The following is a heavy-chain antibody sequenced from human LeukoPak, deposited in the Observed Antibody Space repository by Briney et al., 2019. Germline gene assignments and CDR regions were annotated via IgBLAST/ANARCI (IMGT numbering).Heavy chain of an antibody. V-gene: IGHV3-15*01. CDR3: TTGYYDFWSGYYPTFDY. D-gene: IGHD3-3*01. CDR1: GFTFSNAW. CDR2: IKSKTDGGTT. Sequence: GGSLRPSCAASGFTFSNAWMSWVRQAPGKGLEWVGRIKSKTDGGTTDYAAPVKGRFTISRDDSKNTLYLQMNSLKTEDTAVYYCTTGYYDFWSGYYPTFDYWGQGTLVTVSS. J-gene: IGHJ4*02.